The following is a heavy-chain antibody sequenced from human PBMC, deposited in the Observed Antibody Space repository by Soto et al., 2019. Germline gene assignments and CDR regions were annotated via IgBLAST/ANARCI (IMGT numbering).Heavy chain of an antibody. V-gene: IGHV1-46*03. J-gene: IGHJ3*02. CDR2: INPSGGST. CDR1: GYTFTSYY. Sequence: ASVKVSCKASGYTFTSYYMHWVRQAPGQGLEWMGIINPSGGSTSYTQKFQGRVTMTRDTSTSTVYMELSSLRSEDTAVYYCARGLQYVLRYFDWPSDAFDIWGQGTMVT. CDR3: ARGLQYVLRYFDWPSDAFDI. D-gene: IGHD3-9*01.